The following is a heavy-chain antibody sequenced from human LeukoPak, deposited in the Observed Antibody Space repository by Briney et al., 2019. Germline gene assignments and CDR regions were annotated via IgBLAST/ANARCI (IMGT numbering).Heavy chain of an antibody. J-gene: IGHJ6*03. CDR2: MNPNSGNT. V-gene: IGHV1-8*01. D-gene: IGHD2-2*01. CDR3: ARVGCSSTSCYLGYYYYMDV. CDR1: GYTFTSYD. Sequence: ASVKVSCKASGYTFTSYDINWVRQATGQGLEWMGWMNPNSGNTGYAQKFQGRVTMTRNTSISTAYMELSSLRSEDTAVYYCARVGCSSTSCYLGYYYYMDVWGKGTTVTVSS.